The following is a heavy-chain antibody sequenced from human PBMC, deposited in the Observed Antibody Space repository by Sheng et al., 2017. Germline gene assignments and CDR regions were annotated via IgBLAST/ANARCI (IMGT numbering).Heavy chain of an antibody. J-gene: IGHJ4*02. V-gene: IGHV1-69*05. D-gene: IGHD3-10*01. CDR3: ARGSIRGGWYYYGSGSYYFDY. Sequence: QVQLVQSGAEVKKPGSSVKVSCKASGGTFSSYAISWVRQAPGQGLEWMGGIIPIFGTANYAQKFQGRVTITTDESTSTAYMELSSLRSEDTAVYYCARGSIRGGWYYYGSGSYYFDYWGQGTLVTVSS. CDR1: GGTFSSYA. CDR2: IIPIFGTA.